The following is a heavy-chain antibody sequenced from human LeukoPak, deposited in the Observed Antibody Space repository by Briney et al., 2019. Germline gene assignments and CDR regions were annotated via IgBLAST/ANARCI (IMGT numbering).Heavy chain of an antibody. CDR1: GFTVSSNS. CDR2: IYSDNT. CDR3: ARDRRYYDSSGYGALYYYMDV. J-gene: IGHJ6*03. V-gene: IGHV3-53*05. D-gene: IGHD3-22*01. Sequence: GGSLRLSCTVSGFTVSSNSMSWVRQAPGKGLEWVSFIYSDNTHYSDSVKGRFTISRDNSKNTLYLQMNSLRSEDTAVHYCARDRRYYDSSGYGALYYYMDVWGKGTTVTISS.